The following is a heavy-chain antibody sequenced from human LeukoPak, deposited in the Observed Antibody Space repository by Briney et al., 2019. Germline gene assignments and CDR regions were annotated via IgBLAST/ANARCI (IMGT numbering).Heavy chain of an antibody. V-gene: IGHV4-38-2*02. CDR3: AISSYYRVWFDP. CDR2: IYHSGST. J-gene: IGHJ5*02. D-gene: IGHD6-6*01. Sequence: PSETLSLTCTVSGYSISSGYYWGWIRPPPGKGLEWIGSIYHSGSTYYNPSLKSRVTISVDTSKNQFSLKLSSVTAADTAVYYCAISSYYRVWFDPWGQGTLVTVSS. CDR1: GYSISSGYY.